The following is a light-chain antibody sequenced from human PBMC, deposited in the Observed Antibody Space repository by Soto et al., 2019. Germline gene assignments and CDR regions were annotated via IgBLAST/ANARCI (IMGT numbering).Light chain of an antibody. CDR3: HHYETSLRA. CDR2: GAS. V-gene: IGKV3-20*01. Sequence: DIVLTQSPGTLSLSLGERATLSCRANENINSNNLAWLQQKPGQAPRLLIYGASSRAPGIPDRFSGSGSGTDFTLTIMRLESEDLAVYHCHHYETSLRAFGQGTKVDIK. CDR1: ENINSNN. J-gene: IGKJ1*01.